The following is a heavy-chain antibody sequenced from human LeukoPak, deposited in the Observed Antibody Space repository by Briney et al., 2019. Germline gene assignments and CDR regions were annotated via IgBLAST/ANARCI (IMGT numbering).Heavy chain of an antibody. CDR3: AKDRKGVVRGVFDY. CDR2: IRYDGGNK. J-gene: IGHJ4*02. Sequence: GGSLRLSCAASGFTFSSYGMHWVRQAPGKGLEWVAFIRYDGGNKYYADSVKGRFTISRDNSKNTLYLQMNSLRAEDTAVYYCAKDRKGVVRGVFDYWGQGTLVTVSS. V-gene: IGHV3-30*02. D-gene: IGHD3-10*01. CDR1: GFTFSSYG.